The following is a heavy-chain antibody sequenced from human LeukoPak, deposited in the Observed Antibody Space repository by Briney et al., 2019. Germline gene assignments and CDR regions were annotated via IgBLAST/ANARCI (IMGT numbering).Heavy chain of an antibody. J-gene: IGHJ4*02. CDR2: IHYDGSNK. CDR1: GFTFSSYG. V-gene: IGHV3-30*02. CDR3: AKGRGGYNLFDY. D-gene: IGHD5-24*01. Sequence: GGSLRLSCAASGFTFSSYGMHWVRQAPGKGLEWVSFIHYDGSNKYYADSVKGRFTISRDNSKNTLYLQMNSLRAEDTAVYYCAKGRGGYNLFDYWGQGTLVTVSS.